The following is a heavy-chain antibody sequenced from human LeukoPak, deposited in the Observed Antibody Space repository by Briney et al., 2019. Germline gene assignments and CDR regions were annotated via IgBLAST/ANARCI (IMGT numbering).Heavy chain of an antibody. CDR2: IKSKTDGGTT. Sequence: GGSLRLSCVGSGFTFSNAWMTWVRQDPGKGLEWVGRIKSKTDGGTTDYAAPVKGRFTVSRDDSKNTLFLQMTSLKIEDTAVYYREAYYYDTSGNLDFDSWGQGTLVNVSS. V-gene: IGHV3-15*01. J-gene: IGHJ4*02. CDR3: EAYYYDTSGNLDFDS. CDR1: GFTFSNAW. D-gene: IGHD3-22*01.